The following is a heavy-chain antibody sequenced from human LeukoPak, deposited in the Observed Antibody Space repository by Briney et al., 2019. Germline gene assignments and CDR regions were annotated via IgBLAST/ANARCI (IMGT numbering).Heavy chain of an antibody. CDR2: IYHSGST. CDR3: ARALWFGELITRTFDY. CDR1: GGSISSSSYY. J-gene: IGHJ4*02. D-gene: IGHD3-10*01. Sequence: SETLSLTCTVSGGSISSSSYYWGWIRQPPGKGLEWIGSIYHSGSTYYNPSLKSRVTISVDTSKNQFSLKLSSVTAADTAVYYCARALWFGELITRTFDYWGQGTLVTVSS. V-gene: IGHV4-39*07.